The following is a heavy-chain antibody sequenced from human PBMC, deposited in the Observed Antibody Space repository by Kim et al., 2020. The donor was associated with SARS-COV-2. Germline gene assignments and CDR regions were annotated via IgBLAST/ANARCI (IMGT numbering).Heavy chain of an antibody. V-gene: IGHV4-4*07. Sequence: SETLSLTCSVSGASISDYYWTWIRQPAGKGLEWIGRVYVSGSTDYNPSLKSRVTLSIDTSKKQFSLRLTSVTAADTAVYFCARGTSYFASGALRGVDVWGPGTTATVSS. J-gene: IGHJ6*02. CDR1: GASISDYY. D-gene: IGHD3-10*01. CDR3: ARGTSYFASGALRGVDV. CDR2: VYVSGST.